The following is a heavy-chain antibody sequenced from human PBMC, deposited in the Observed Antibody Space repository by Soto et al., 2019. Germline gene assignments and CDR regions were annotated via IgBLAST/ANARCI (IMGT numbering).Heavy chain of an antibody. D-gene: IGHD6-19*01. J-gene: IGHJ4*02. CDR3: AKDATRTSGWYYFDY. V-gene: IGHV3-23*01. Sequence: EVQLLESGGGLVQPGGSLRLSCAASGFTFSSYAMGLVRQAPGNGLEWVSVIDYSGGTTYYADSVKGRFTISRDNSRSTLYLQMNSLRPEDTAVYYCAKDATRTSGWYYFDYWGQGALVTVSS. CDR2: IDYSGGTT. CDR1: GFTFSSYA.